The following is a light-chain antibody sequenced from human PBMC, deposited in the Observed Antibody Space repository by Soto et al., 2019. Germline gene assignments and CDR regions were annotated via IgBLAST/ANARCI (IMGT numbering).Light chain of an antibody. Sequence: DIQMTQSPSTLSASVGDRVTITCRASQTISTWLAWYQQKPGRAPKLLIYKASSLESGVPSRFSGSGYGTEFTLTISSLQPDDFATYYCQQSYSTPLWTFGQGTKVDIK. CDR2: KAS. CDR3: QQSYSTPLWT. V-gene: IGKV1-5*03. J-gene: IGKJ1*01. CDR1: QTISTW.